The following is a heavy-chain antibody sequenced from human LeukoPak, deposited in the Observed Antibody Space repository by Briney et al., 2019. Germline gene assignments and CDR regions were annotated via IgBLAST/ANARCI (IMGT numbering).Heavy chain of an antibody. D-gene: IGHD2-2*01. CDR1: GYTFTGYY. V-gene: IGHV1-2*02. CDR3: ARDLPIVVVPAAGDY. CDR2: INPNSGGT. Sequence: GASVKVSCKASGYTFTGYYMHWVRQAPGQGLEWMGWINPNSGGTNYAQKFQGRVTMTRDTSISTAYMELSRLRSDDTAVYYCARDLPIVVVPAAGDYWGQGTLVTVSS. J-gene: IGHJ4*02.